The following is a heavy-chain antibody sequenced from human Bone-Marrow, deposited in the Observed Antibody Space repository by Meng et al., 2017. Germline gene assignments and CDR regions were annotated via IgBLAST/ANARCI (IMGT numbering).Heavy chain of an antibody. CDR2: SYSGGVT. Sequence: GWLVGLVGWWGQPGESLRLSCAASVYTVAGYLMTVVRQDPGKGLDWVSVSYSGGVTYYADSLKGRFTISRDNSKNTLYLQMNSLRAEDTAIYYCGKQYSGSYEYWGQGTLVTVSS. CDR1: VYTVAGYL. D-gene: IGHD1-26*01. V-gene: IGHV3-53*01. CDR3: GKQYSGSYEY. J-gene: IGHJ4*02.